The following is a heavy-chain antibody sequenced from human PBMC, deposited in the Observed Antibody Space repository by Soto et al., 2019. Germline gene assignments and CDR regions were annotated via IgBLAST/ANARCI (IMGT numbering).Heavy chain of an antibody. CDR3: ARWDHDYGHLDV. CDR1: GDSVSSNSGA. J-gene: IGHJ6*02. D-gene: IGHD4-17*01. CDR2: TYYRSKWYN. Sequence: TLSLTCDISGDSVSSNSGAWTWIRQSPSRGLEWLGRTYYRSKWYNEYGLSVKSRITINADTCKNQFYLQLSSVTPEDAAVYYCARWDHDYGHLDVWGLGTTVTVSS. V-gene: IGHV6-1*01.